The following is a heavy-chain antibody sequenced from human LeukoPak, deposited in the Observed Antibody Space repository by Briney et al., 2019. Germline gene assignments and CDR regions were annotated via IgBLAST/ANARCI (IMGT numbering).Heavy chain of an antibody. CDR3: ARAISGYDSEDY. CDR1: GYTFTGYY. D-gene: IGHD5-12*01. Sequence: ASVKVPCKASGYTFTGYYMHWVRQAPGQGLEWMGWINPNSGGTNYAQKFQGRVTMTRDTSISTAYMELSRLRSDDTAVYYCARAISGYDSEDYWGQGTLVTVSS. V-gene: IGHV1-2*02. CDR2: INPNSGGT. J-gene: IGHJ4*02.